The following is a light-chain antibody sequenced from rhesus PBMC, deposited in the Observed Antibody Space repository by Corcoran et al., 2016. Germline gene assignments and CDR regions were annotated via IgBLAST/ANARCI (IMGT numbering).Light chain of an antibody. CDR2: EVS. Sequence: QAALTQPRSVSGSPVQSVTISCTGSSSDIGAFSDVSWYQQRPGTAPKVLIYEVSKRPSGVSDRFSGSKSGDTASLTISGLQVEDEADYYCNSYAGSSTFVFGGGTRLSV. V-gene: IGLV2-32*02. CDR1: SSDIGAFSD. CDR3: NSYAGSSTFV. J-gene: IGLJ1*01.